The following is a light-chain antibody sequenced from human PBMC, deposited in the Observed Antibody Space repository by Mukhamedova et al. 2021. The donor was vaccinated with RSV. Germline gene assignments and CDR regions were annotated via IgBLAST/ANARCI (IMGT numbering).Light chain of an antibody. CDR2: SVS. CDR1: SSDVGGYNY. J-gene: IGLJ1*01. Sequence: TGTSSDVGGYNYVSFSQQHPCTSPTLMIYSVSTRPSGVSNRFSGSKSGNTSSLTISGLQAEDEADYYCSSYTSSSTLYVFGTGT. CDR3: SSYTSSSTLYV. V-gene: IGLV2-14*04.